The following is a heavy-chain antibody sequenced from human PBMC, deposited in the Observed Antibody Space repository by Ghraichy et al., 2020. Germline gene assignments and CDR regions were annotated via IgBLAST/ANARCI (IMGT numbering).Heavy chain of an antibody. D-gene: IGHD6-19*01. CDR3: TTGESSVSEFDY. Sequence: GESLNISCAASGFTFSNAWMSWVRQAPGKGLEWVGRIKSKTDGGTTDYAAPVKGRFTISRDDSKNTLYLQMNSLKTEDTAVYYCTTGESSVSEFDYWGQGTLVTVSS. V-gene: IGHV3-15*01. CDR1: GFTFSNAW. J-gene: IGHJ4*02. CDR2: IKSKTDGGTT.